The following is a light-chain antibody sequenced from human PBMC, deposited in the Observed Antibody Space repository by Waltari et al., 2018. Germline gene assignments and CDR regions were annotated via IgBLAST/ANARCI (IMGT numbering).Light chain of an antibody. J-gene: IGLJ2*01. Sequence: QSALTQPASVSGSPGQSITISCTGTSSDVGGYKYVSWYQQHPGQAPKLIMYDVNNRPSGVSNRFSGSKSSNTASRTIAGLQAEDDADYYCNSFTLGTALLVFGGGTKLTVL. CDR2: DVN. CDR1: SSDVGGYKY. V-gene: IGLV2-14*03. CDR3: NSFTLGTALLV.